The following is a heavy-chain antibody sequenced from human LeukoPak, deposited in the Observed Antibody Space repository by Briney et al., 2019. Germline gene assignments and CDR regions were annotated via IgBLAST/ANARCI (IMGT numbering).Heavy chain of an antibody. D-gene: IGHD4-11*01. V-gene: IGHV1-58*02. CDR3: ARVDYSNYVVGDYYYYYMDV. J-gene: IGHJ6*03. Sequence: ASVKVSCKASGFTFTSSAMQWVRQARGQRLEWIGWIVVGSGNTNYAQKFQERVTITRDMSTSTAYMELSSLRSEDTAVYYCARVDYSNYVVGDYYYYYMDVWGKGTTVTVSS. CDR1: GFTFTSSA. CDR2: IVVGSGNT.